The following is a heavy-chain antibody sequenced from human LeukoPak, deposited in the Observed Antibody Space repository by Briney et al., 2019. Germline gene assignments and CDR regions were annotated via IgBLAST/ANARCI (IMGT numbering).Heavy chain of an antibody. D-gene: IGHD5-12*01. CDR3: ARRGYPVYYYYMDV. CDR2: ISADNGKT. V-gene: IGHV1-18*01. J-gene: IGHJ6*03. CDR1: GYTFTGYG. Sequence: ASVKVSCKTSGYTFTGYGISWVRQAPGQGLEWMGWISADNGKTNYAQKLQGRVTMTTDTSTTTAYMELRSLRSDDTAVYYCARRGYPVYYYYMDVWGKGTTVTISS.